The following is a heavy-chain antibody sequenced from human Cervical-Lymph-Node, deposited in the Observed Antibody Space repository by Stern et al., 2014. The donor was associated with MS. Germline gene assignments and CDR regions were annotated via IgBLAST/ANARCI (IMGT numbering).Heavy chain of an antibody. CDR3: ALSSETSDRWYSLGYDL. J-gene: IGHJ5*02. D-gene: IGHD6-13*01. CDR1: GGPFSKFP. V-gene: IGHV1-69*01. CDR2: IFPGFGTP. Sequence: QVQLFQPGAEVSKPGSSVMVSCKDSGGPFSKFPSSWVRQAPGQGLDWIGAIFPGFGTPTYAQEFRGRVTITADVSTSTVYMELSSLRSDDTAVYYCALSSETSDRWYSLGYDLWGQGTLVTVSS.